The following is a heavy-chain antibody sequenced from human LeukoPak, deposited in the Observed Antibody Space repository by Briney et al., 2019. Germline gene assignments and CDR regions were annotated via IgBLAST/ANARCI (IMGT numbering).Heavy chain of an antibody. V-gene: IGHV4-31*03. CDR2: IYYSGST. CDR3: ARDCGGDCYDAFDI. CDR1: GGSISSGGYY. D-gene: IGHD2-21*02. J-gene: IGHJ3*02. Sequence: SETLSLTCTVSGGSISSGGYYWSWIRQHPGKGLEWIGYIYYSGSTYYNPSLKSRVTISVDTSKNQFSLKLSSVTAADTAVYYCARDCGGDCYDAFDIWGQGTMVTVSS.